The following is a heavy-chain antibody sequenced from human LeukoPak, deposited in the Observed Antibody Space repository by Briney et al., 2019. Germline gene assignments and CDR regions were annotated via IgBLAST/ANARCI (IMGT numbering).Heavy chain of an antibody. J-gene: IGHJ4*02. CDR3: AKDSPTATAGDTRLDS. V-gene: IGHV3-23*01. Sequence: GGSLRLSCAASGFTFNTYAMEWVRQAPGKGLEWVSAISTSGERTFYADSVKGRFTVSRDNSKNTLYLQMNGLTAEDTAVYYCAKDSPTATAGDTRLDSWGQGTLVTVSS. CDR1: GFTFNTYA. CDR2: ISTSGERT. D-gene: IGHD1-26*01.